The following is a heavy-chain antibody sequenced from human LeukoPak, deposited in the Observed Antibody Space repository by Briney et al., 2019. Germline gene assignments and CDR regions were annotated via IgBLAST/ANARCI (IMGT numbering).Heavy chain of an antibody. CDR3: ARRYCSGGGCYPLFEFDY. Sequence: GESLKISCKGSGYSFTSYWIGWVRQMPGKGLGWMGIIYPGDSDTRYSPSFQGQVTISADKSISTAYLQWSSLKASDTAMYYCARRYCSGGGCYPLFEFDYWGQGTLVTVSS. CDR2: IYPGDSDT. J-gene: IGHJ4*02. V-gene: IGHV5-51*01. CDR1: GYSFTSYW. D-gene: IGHD2-15*01.